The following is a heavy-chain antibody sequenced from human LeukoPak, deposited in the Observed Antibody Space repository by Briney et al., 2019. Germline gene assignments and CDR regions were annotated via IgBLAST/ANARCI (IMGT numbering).Heavy chain of an antibody. D-gene: IGHD2-2*01. J-gene: IGHJ6*03. Sequence: PSETLSLTCSVSGDSVSRSDSYWDWIRQPPGKGLEWIGEINHSGSTNYSPSLKSRVTISVDTSERQFSLKLSSVTAADTAVYYCARGTSPGYCSSASCYEKYYYYMDVWGKGTTVTVSS. CDR1: GDSVSRSDSY. V-gene: IGHV4-39*07. CDR3: ARGTSPGYCSSASCYEKYYYYMDV. CDR2: INHSGST.